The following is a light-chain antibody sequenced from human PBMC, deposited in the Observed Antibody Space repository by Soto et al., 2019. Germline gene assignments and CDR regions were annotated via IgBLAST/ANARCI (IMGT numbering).Light chain of an antibody. CDR2: DVS. CDR1: SSDVGGYNY. Sequence: QSVLTQPASVSGSPGQSITISCTGTSSDVGGYNYVSWYQHHPGKAPKLMIYDVSNRPSGVSNRFSGSKSGNTASLTISGLQPEDEADYYCSSYTNSNTRQIVFATGIKVTVL. V-gene: IGLV2-14*03. J-gene: IGLJ1*01. CDR3: SSYTNSNTRQIV.